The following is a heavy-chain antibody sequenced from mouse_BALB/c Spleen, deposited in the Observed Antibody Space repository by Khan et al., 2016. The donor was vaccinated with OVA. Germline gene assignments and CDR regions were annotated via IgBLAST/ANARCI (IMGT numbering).Heavy chain of an antibody. J-gene: IGHJ3*01. Sequence: LEESGAELARPGASVKLSCKASGYTFTDYYINWMKQRTGQGLEWIGEIYPGSGNIYYNEKFKGKATLTADKSSNTAYMQLSSLTSEDSAVYFCAREWAAWFPYWGQGTLVTVSA. V-gene: IGHV1-77*01. CDR1: GYTFTDYY. CDR3: AREWAAWFPY. CDR2: IYPGSGNI.